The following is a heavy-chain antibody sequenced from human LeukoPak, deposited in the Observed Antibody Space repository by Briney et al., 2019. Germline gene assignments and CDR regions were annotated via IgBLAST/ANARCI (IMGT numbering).Heavy chain of an antibody. J-gene: IGHJ4*02. V-gene: IGHV5-51*01. CDR2: TYPGDSDT. CDR3: ARHVPHGSFFYFDL. Sequence: GESLKISCKGSGYSFTSYWIGWVRQMPGKGLEWMGITYPGDSDTTYRPSFQGQVTISADRSISTAYLQWSSLKASDSAMYYCARHVPHGSFFYFDLWGQGTLVTVSS. D-gene: IGHD1-26*01. CDR1: GYSFTSYW.